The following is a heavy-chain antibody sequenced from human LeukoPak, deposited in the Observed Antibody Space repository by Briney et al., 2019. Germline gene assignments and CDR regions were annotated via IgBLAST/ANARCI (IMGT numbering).Heavy chain of an antibody. Sequence: GASVKVSCKASGYTFTGYYMHWVRQAPGQGLEWMGWINPNSGGTNYPQKFQGRVTMTRDTSISTAYMELSRLRSDDTAVYYCARTWIPYGMDVWGQGTTVTVSS. CDR3: ARTWIPYGMDV. D-gene: IGHD5-12*01. CDR2: INPNSGGT. J-gene: IGHJ6*02. CDR1: GYTFTGYY. V-gene: IGHV1-2*02.